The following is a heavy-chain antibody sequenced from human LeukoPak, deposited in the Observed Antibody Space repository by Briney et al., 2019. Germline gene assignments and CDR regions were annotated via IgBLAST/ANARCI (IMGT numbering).Heavy chain of an antibody. Sequence: GGSLRLSCAASGFTYTKHAMHWVRQAPGKGLEWVAVISYDGSNKKYADSVKGRFTISGDNSKNTLYLQMNSLKTEDTAVYYCTTHDITGTTYAFDIWGQGTMVTVSS. CDR1: GFTYTKHA. D-gene: IGHD1-20*01. CDR3: TTHDITGTTYAFDI. CDR2: ISYDGSNK. V-gene: IGHV3-30*04. J-gene: IGHJ3*02.